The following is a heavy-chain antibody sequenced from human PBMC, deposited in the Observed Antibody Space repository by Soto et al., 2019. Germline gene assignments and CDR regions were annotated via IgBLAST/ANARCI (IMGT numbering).Heavy chain of an antibody. V-gene: IGHV4-39*01. D-gene: IGHD6-19*01. CDR2: IYYRGST. J-gene: IGHJ4*02. Sequence: SETLSLTCTVSDGSITSSSYYWAWIRQAPGETLEWIGSIYYRGSTYYSPSLNSRVTMSIDTSKNQFSLKLSSVTAADTAVYYCARQGSGSYEVDYWGQGALVTVSS. CDR3: ARQGSGSYEVDY. CDR1: DGSITSSSYY.